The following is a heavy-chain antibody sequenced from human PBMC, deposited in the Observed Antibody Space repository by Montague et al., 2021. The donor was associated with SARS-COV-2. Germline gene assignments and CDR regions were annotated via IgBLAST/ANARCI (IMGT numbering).Heavy chain of an antibody. D-gene: IGHD3-10*01. V-gene: IGHV4-34*01. CDR3: ARGRRILLWFGELLSGGDYYGMDV. J-gene: IGHJ6*02. CDR2: INHSGST. Sequence: SETLSLTCAVYGGSFSGYYWSWIRQPPGKGLEWIGEINHSGSTNXNPSLKSRVTISVDTSKNQFSLKLSSVTAADTAVYHCARGRRILLWFGELLSGGDYYGMDVWGQGTTVTVSS. CDR1: GGSFSGYY.